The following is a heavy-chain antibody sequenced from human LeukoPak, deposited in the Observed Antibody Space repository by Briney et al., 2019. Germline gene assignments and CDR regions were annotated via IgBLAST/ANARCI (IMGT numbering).Heavy chain of an antibody. CDR3: ARDHSYYFGSVTSTLDV. CDR2: IDHSGST. J-gene: IGHJ6*02. CDR1: DESFSGYY. V-gene: IGHV4-34*01. Sequence: SETLSLTCAVYDESFSGYYCSWIRQPPRKGLEWIGEIDHSGSTNYNPSLQSRVTISVDTSKNQFSLKLSSVTAADTAVYYCARDHSYYFGSVTSTLDVWGQGTAVTVSS. D-gene: IGHD3-10*01.